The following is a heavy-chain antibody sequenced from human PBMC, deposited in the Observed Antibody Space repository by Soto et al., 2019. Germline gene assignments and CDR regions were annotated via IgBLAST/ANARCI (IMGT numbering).Heavy chain of an antibody. D-gene: IGHD1-1*01. V-gene: IGHV3-33*03. CDR2: IWHDGINE. J-gene: IGHJ5*02. CDR3: TKSRADAYNWRLGLDQ. CDR1: GFTFSDYA. Sequence: QERLVESGGGVVQPGRSLRLSCAVSGFTFSDYAMHWVRQAPGKGLEWVALIWHDGINEFYADSVKGRFTISRDISHHTLYLQMKGLRSEDTAGYYCTKSRADAYNWRLGLDQWGQGTLVTVSS.